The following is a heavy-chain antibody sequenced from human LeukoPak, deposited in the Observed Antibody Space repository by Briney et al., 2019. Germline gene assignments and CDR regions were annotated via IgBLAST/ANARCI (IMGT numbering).Heavy chain of an antibody. J-gene: IGHJ3*02. CDR2: IYPGDSNT. CDR3: ARHLLIHYESSVWYVFDM. V-gene: IGHV5-51*01. CDR1: GYSFTSYW. Sequence: GESLKISCKGSGYSFTSYWIAWVRQTPGKGLEWMGIIYPGDSNTRYSPSFQGQVIIPADKSSSTAYLQWTSLKASDTAMYYCARHLLIHYESSVWYVFDMWGQGTTVTVSS. D-gene: IGHD3-22*01.